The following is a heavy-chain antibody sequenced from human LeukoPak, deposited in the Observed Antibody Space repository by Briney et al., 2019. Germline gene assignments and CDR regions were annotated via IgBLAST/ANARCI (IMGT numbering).Heavy chain of an antibody. V-gene: IGHV7-4-1*02. Sequence: GASVKVSFKASGYTFTVYYMHWVRQAPGQGLEWVGWINTNTGNPSYFQGFAGGVVFSLDTAVNTAYLQINSLKAEDTAVYYCARDPLLRAFDIWGQGTMVTVSS. CDR3: ARDPLLRAFDI. D-gene: IGHD1-26*01. CDR2: INTNTGNP. CDR1: GYTFTVYY. J-gene: IGHJ3*02.